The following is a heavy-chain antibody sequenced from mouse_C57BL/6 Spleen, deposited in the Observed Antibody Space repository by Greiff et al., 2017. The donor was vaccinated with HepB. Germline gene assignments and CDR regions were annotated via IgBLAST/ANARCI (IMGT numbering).Heavy chain of an antibody. CDR2: IWTGGGT. Sequence: QVQLKESGPGLVAPSQSLSITCTVSGFSLTSYAISWVRQPPGKGLEWLGVIWTGGGTNYNSALKSRLSISKDNSKSQVFLKMNSLQTDDTAEYYWSKMETAQTTPWFAYWGQGTLVTVSA. CDR3: SKMETAQTTPWFAY. D-gene: IGHD3-2*02. J-gene: IGHJ3*01. V-gene: IGHV2-9-1*01. CDR1: GFSLTSYA.